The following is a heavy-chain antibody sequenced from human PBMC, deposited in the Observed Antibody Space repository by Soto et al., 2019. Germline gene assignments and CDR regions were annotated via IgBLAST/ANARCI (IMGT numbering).Heavy chain of an antibody. CDR1: GGSFSGYY. J-gene: IGHJ4*02. D-gene: IGHD3-9*01. V-gene: IGHV4-34*01. CDR3: ARGSTKYFDWLNKRAFTY. CDR2: INHSGST. Sequence: SETLSLTCAVYGGSFSGYYWSWIRQPPGKGLEWIGEINHSGSTNYNPSLKSRVTISVDTSKNQFSLKLSSVTAADTAVYYCARGSTKYFDWLNKRAFTYWGQGTLVTSPQ.